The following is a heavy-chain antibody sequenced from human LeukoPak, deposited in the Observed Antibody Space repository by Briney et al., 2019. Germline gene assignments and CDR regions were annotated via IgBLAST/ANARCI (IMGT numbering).Heavy chain of an antibody. D-gene: IGHD2-2*01. CDR3: AREPNYCSSTSCYLLNWFDP. CDR1: GGSISSGSYY. V-gene: IGHV4-61*02. CDR2: IYTSGST. Sequence: PSETLSLTCTVSGGSISSGSYYWSWIRQPAGKGPEWIGRIYTSGSTNYNPSLKSRVTISVDTSKNQFSLKLSSVTAADTAVYYCAREPNYCSSTSCYLLNWFDPWGQGTLVTVSS. J-gene: IGHJ5*02.